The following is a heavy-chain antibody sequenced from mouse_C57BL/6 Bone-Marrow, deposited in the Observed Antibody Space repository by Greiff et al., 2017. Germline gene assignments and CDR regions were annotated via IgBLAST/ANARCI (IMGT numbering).Heavy chain of an antibody. J-gene: IGHJ4*01. Sequence: QVQLQQPGAELVKPGASVKLSCKASGYTFTSYWMQWVKQRPGQGLEWIGEIDPSDSYTNYNQKFKGKATVTVDTSSSTAYMERSSLTSEDSAVYYCARPPYYYGSSYAMDYWGQGTSVTVSS. V-gene: IGHV1-50*01. CDR1: GYTFTSYW. D-gene: IGHD1-1*01. CDR2: IDPSDSYT. CDR3: ARPPYYYGSSYAMDY.